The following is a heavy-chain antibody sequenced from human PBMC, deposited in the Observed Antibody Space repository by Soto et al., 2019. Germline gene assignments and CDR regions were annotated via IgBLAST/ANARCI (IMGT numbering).Heavy chain of an antibody. V-gene: IGHV4-31*03. CDR2: IYYSGST. J-gene: IGHJ5*02. Sequence: QVQLQESGPGLVKPSQTLSLTCTVSGGSISRGDYYWSWIRQHPGKGLEWIGYIYYSGSTYYNPSHKSRVTISVTTSKNQFSLKLSSVTAADTAVYYCARWWSGSRQGFDPWGQGTLVTVSS. CDR1: GGSISRGDYY. D-gene: IGHD3-3*01. CDR3: ARWWSGSRQGFDP.